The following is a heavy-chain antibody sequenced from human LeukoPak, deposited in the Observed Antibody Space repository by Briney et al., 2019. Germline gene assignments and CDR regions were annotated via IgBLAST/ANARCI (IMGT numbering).Heavy chain of an antibody. CDR1: GFTFSSYE. V-gene: IGHV3-48*03. CDR3: ARFGIVASDAVDY. D-gene: IGHD3-22*01. J-gene: IGHJ4*02. Sequence: GGPLRLSCAASGFTFSSYEMNWVRQAPGKGLEWISYISSRGSTIYYADSVKGRFTISRDNAKKSLSLQMNSLRAEDTAVYYCARFGIVASDAVDYWGQGTLVTVSS. CDR2: ISSRGSTI.